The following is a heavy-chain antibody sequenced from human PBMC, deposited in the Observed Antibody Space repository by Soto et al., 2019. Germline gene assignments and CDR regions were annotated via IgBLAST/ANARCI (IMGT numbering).Heavy chain of an antibody. CDR2: ISYDGSNK. V-gene: IGHV3-30*18. CDR1: GFTFSSYG. D-gene: IGHD6-13*01. CDR3: AKDREIAAAGYYYGMDV. J-gene: IGHJ6*02. Sequence: QVQLVESGGGVVQPGRSLRLSCAASGFTFSSYGMHWVRQAPGKGLEWVAVISYDGSNKYYADSVKGRFTISRDNSKNTLYLQMNSLRAEDTAVYYCAKDREIAAAGYYYGMDVWGQGTTVTVSS.